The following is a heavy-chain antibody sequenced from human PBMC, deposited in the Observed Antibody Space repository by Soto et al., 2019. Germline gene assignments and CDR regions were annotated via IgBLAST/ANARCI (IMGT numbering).Heavy chain of an antibody. CDR3: ARVRYGSENYYKLDY. V-gene: IGHV3-48*03. Sequence: RGSMRLSCSSSGFTFSNYVMSWVRRAPGKGLEWVSSISGSAGTTYYADTVKGRFTISRDNAKNSLYLQMNSLRAEDTAVYYCARVRYGSENYYKLDYWGQGTLVTVS. D-gene: IGHD3-10*01. J-gene: IGHJ4*02. CDR2: ISGSAGTT. CDR1: GFTFSNYV.